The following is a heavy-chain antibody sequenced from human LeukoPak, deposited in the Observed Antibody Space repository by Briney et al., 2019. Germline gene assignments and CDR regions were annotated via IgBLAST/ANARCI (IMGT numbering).Heavy chain of an antibody. J-gene: IGHJ5*02. Sequence: SEALSLTCTVSGGSISGYYWSWIRQPPGKGLEWIGYIYSSGSASYNPSLISRVTILVDTSKNQFSLTLTSVTAADTAVYYCARLHASRAEEFDPWGQGTLVTVSS. D-gene: IGHD3-16*01. CDR3: ARLHASRAEEFDP. CDR1: GGSISGYY. V-gene: IGHV4-59*03. CDR2: IYSSGSA.